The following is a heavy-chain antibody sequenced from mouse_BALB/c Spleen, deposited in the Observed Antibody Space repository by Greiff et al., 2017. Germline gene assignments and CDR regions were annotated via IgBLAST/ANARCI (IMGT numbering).Heavy chain of an antibody. CDR3: ARHDGYDEGFAY. D-gene: IGHD2-2*01. CDR1: GFTFSSYT. J-gene: IGHJ3*01. Sequence: EVKVVESGGGLVQPGGSLKLSCAASGFTFSSYTMSWVRQTPEKRLEWVAYISNGGGSTYYPDTVKGRFTISRDNAKNTLYLQMSSLKSEDTAMYYCARHDGYDEGFAYWGQGTLVTVSA. CDR2: ISNGGGST. V-gene: IGHV5-12-2*01.